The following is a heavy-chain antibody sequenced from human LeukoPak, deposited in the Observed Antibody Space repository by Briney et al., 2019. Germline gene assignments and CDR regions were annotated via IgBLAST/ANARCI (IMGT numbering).Heavy chain of an antibody. J-gene: IGHJ4*02. CDR3: AKDAVAPGSGGDYFDY. V-gene: IGHV3-23*01. Sequence: PGGSLRLSCAASGFTFSSYAMSWVRQAPGKGLEWVSVITRSGSTYYADSVKGRFTISRDDSKNILYLQMNSLRAEDTAVYSCAKDAVAPGSGGDYFDYWGQGTLVTVSS. D-gene: IGHD3-10*01. CDR1: GFTFSSYA. CDR2: ITRSGST.